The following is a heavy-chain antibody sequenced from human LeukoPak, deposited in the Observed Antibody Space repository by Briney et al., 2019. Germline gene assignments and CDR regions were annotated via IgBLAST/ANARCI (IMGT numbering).Heavy chain of an antibody. V-gene: IGHV1-69*13. CDR2: IIPIFGTA. J-gene: IGHJ4*02. Sequence: ASVKVSCKASGGTFSSYAISWVRQAPGQGLEWMGGIIPIFGTANYAQKFQGRVTITADESTSTAYMELSSLRSEDTAVYYYAKVVVTAMVYWGQGTLVTVSS. D-gene: IGHD2-21*02. CDR3: AKVVVTAMVY. CDR1: GGTFSSYA.